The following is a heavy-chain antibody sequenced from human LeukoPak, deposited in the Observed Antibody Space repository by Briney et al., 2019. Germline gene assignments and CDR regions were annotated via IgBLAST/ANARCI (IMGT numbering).Heavy chain of an antibody. Sequence: GRSLRLSCAASGFTFISYAMHWVRQAPGKGLEWVAVISYDGSNKYYADSVKGRFTISRDNSKNTLYLQMYSLRPGDTAVYYCARSEWEQGYGFDIWGQGTMVTVSS. CDR3: ARSEWEQGYGFDI. J-gene: IGHJ3*02. V-gene: IGHV3-30*04. CDR2: ISYDGSNK. CDR1: GFTFISYA. D-gene: IGHD1-26*01.